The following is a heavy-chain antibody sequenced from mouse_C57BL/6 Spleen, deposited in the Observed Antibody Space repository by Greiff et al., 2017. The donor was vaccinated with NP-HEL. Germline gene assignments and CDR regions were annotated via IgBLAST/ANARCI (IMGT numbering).Heavy chain of an antibody. CDR3: ARSLAYYYGSSYFDY. CDR2: IDPEDGET. D-gene: IGHD1-1*01. J-gene: IGHJ2*01. Sequence: EVMLVESGAELVKPGASVKLSCTASGFNIQDYYMPWVKQRTEQGLEWIGRIDPEDGETKYAPKFQGKATITADTSSNTAYLQLSSLTSEDTAVYYCARSLAYYYGSSYFDYWGQGTTLTVSS. CDR1: GFNIQDYY. V-gene: IGHV14-2*01.